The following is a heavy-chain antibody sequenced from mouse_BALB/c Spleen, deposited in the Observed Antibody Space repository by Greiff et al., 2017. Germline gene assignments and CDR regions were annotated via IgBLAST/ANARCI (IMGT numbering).Heavy chain of an antibody. CDR2: INPSNGGT. V-gene: IGHV1S81*02. Sequence: VKLVESGAELVKPGASVKLSCKASGYTFTSYYMYWVKQRPGQGLEWIGEINPSNGGTNFNEKFKSKATLTVDKSSSTAYMQLSSLTSEDSAVYYCTRSPPSYAMDYWGQGTSVTVSS. CDR3: TRSPPSYAMDY. J-gene: IGHJ4*01. CDR1: GYTFTSYY.